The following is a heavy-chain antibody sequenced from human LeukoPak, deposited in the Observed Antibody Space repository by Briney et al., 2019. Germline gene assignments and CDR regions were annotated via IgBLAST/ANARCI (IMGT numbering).Heavy chain of an antibody. D-gene: IGHD3-10*01. Sequence: GGTLRLSCAASGFTFSSYGMSWVRQAPGKGLDWVSGLSGGGSSGVSTYYADSVKGRFTISRDNAKNSLYLQMNSLRAEDTAVYYCARALWFGELYLDAFDIWGQGTMVTVSS. CDR1: GFTFSSYG. CDR3: ARALWFGELYLDAFDI. CDR2: LSGGGSSGVST. J-gene: IGHJ3*02. V-gene: IGHV3-23*01.